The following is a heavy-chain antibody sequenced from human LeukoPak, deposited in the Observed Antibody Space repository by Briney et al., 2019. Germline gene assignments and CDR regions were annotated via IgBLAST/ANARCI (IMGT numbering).Heavy chain of an antibody. CDR1: GFTFSSYG. J-gene: IGHJ4*02. V-gene: IGHV3-33*01. Sequence: QPGGSLRLSSAASGFTFSSYGMHWVRQAPGKGLEWVAVIWYDGSNKYYADSVKGRFTISRDNSKNTLYLQMNSLRAEDTAVYYCARDVRALGPHNYFDYWGQGTLVTVSS. D-gene: IGHD3-16*01. CDR3: ARDVRALGPHNYFDY. CDR2: IWYDGSNK.